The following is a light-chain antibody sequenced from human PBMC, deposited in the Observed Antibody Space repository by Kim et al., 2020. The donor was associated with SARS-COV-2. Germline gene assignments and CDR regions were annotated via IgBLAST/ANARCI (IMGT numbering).Light chain of an antibody. J-gene: IGKJ1*01. CDR3: QQSYSDLRT. Sequence: DIQMTQSPSSLSASVGDRVTITCRASQSISNYLNWYQQRPGKAPNLLIYGASSLQSGVPSRFSGSGSGADFTLTISSLQPEDFATYYCQQSYSDLRTFGQGTKVDIK. CDR2: GAS. CDR1: QSISNY. V-gene: IGKV1-39*01.